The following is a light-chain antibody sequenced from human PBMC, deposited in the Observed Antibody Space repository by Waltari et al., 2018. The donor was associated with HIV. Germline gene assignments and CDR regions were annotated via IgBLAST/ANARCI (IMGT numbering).Light chain of an antibody. CDR3: QTWDSGLNAIV. Sequence: QSLLTQPPSVPAAPGQQVTISCPGTTPTTAKNFFPCYRHAPGAAPKPLIFENDHRAAGIPDRFSASTFGASAALTITALQGDDEADYYCQTWDSGLNAIVFGAGTKLTVL. CDR1: TPTTAKNF. V-gene: IGLV1-51*01. CDR2: END. J-gene: IGLJ2*01.